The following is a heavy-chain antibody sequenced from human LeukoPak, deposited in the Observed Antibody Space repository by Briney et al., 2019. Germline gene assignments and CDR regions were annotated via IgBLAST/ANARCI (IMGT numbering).Heavy chain of an antibody. J-gene: IGHJ4*02. V-gene: IGHV4-34*01. CDR3: TVVAATLNSY. CDR2: INHSGST. CDR1: GGSFSGYY. Sequence: KPSETLSLTCAVYGGSFSGYYWSWIRQPPGKGLEWIGEINHSGSTNYNPSLKSRVTISVDTSKNQFSLKLSSVTAADTAVYYCTVVAATLNSYWGQGTLVTVSS. D-gene: IGHD2-15*01.